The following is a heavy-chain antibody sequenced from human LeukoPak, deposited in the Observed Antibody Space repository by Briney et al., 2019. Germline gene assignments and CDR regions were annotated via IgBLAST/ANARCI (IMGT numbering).Heavy chain of an antibody. CDR3: ARYSLLPSSTVRTNYYYMDV. CDR2: ISAYNGNT. CDR1: GYTFTSYG. V-gene: IGHV1-18*01. D-gene: IGHD4-11*01. J-gene: IGHJ6*03. Sequence: ASVKVSCKASGYTFTSYGISWVRQAPGQGLEWMGWISAYNGNTNYAQKLQGRVTMTTDTSTSTAYMELRSLRSDDTAVYYCARYSLLPSSTVRTNYYYMDVWGKGTTVTVSS.